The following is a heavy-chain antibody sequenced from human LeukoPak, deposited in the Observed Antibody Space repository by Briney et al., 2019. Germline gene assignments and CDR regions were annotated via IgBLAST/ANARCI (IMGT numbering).Heavy chain of an antibody. D-gene: IGHD2-15*01. J-gene: IGHJ5*02. Sequence: SETPSLTCTVSGYSISSGYYWGWIRQPPGKGLEWIGSIYHSGSTYYNPSLKGRVTISVDTSKNQFSLKLSSVTAADTAMYFCVVVVVPGWFDPWGQGTLVTVSS. CDR2: IYHSGST. V-gene: IGHV4-38-2*02. CDR1: GYSISSGYY. CDR3: VVVVVPGWFDP.